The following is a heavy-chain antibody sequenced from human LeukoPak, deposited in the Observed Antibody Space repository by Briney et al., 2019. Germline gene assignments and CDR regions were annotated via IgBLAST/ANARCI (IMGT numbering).Heavy chain of an antibody. CDR1: GFIFSNYA. CDR2: ISGSGASP. D-gene: IGHD4-17*01. V-gene: IGHV3-23*01. J-gene: IGHJ2*01. Sequence: GGSLRLSCAASGFIFSNYAMNWVRQAPGKGLEWVSGISGSGASPYYAASVKGRFTVSRDNSRNTQYVQVNSLRAEDTAVYFCAKGPKTTMPTYGRWYFDLWGRGTLVTVSS. CDR3: AKGPKTTMPTYGRWYFDL.